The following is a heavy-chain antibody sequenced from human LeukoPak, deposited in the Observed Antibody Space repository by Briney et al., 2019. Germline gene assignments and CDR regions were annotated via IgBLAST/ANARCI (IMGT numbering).Heavy chain of an antibody. D-gene: IGHD4-17*01. V-gene: IGHV4-38-2*01. J-gene: IGHJ6*03. CDR1: GYSISSGFY. CDR2: IFHGGST. Sequence: PSETLSLTCAVSGYSISSGFYWGRIRQPPGKGLEWIGSIFHGGSTYYNPSLKSRVTISVDTSKNQFSLKLSSVTAADTAVYYCARGLRSPDYYYSCYTYVWGKGTTVPVSS. CDR3: ARGLRSPDYYYSCYTYV.